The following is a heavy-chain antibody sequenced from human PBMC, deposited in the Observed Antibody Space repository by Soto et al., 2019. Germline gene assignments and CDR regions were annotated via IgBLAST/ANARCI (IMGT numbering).Heavy chain of an antibody. CDR1: GGAISSSSYY. J-gene: IGHJ6*02. Sequence: PAVTLSLTCTVWGGAISSSSYYWGLIRQPPGKGLEWIGSIYYSGSTYYNPSLKSRVTISVDTSKNQFSLKLSSVTAADTAVYYCARLNGYCVSTNCHGYYGMDVWGQGTTVT. CDR3: ARLNGYCVSTNCHGYYGMDV. V-gene: IGHV4-39*01. CDR2: IYYSGST. D-gene: IGHD2-2*03.